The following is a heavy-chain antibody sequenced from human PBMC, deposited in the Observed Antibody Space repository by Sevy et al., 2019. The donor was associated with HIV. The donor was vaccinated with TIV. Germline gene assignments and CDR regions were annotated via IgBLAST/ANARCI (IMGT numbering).Heavy chain of an antibody. CDR1: GFSLSTSGVG. CDR2: IYWDDDK. J-gene: IGHJ4*02. CDR3: ALAIAAAGSFDY. V-gene: IGHV2-5*02. Sequence: SGPTLVKPTQTLTLTCTFSGFSLSTSGVGVGWIRQPPGKALEWLALIYWDDDKRYSPSLKSRLTITKDTSKNQVVLTMTNMDPMDTATYYCALAIAAAGSFDYWGQGTLVTVSS. D-gene: IGHD6-13*01.